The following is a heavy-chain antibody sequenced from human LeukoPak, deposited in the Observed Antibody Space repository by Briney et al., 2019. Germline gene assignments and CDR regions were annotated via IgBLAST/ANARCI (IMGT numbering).Heavy chain of an antibody. CDR1: GGSVGSAGYY. CDR2: IYYISNT. Sequence: PSETLSLTCTVSGGSVGSAGYYWSWIRQPPGGGLEWIGYIYYISNTNYNPSLKSRVTMSLDPSKNQSSLKLNSVTAADTAVYYCARTQSQSGSYRYYFGYWGQGTLVTVSS. CDR3: ARTQSQSGSYRYYFGY. J-gene: IGHJ4*02. D-gene: IGHD1-26*01. V-gene: IGHV4-61*08.